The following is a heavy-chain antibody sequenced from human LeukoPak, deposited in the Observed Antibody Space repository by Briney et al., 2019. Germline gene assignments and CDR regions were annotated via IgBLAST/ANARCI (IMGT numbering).Heavy chain of an antibody. J-gene: IGHJ2*01. CDR1: GGSISSYY. V-gene: IGHV4-34*01. CDR2: INHSGST. CDR3: ASMYRGFGELFPLRYFDL. Sequence: KPSETLSLTCTVSGGSISSYYWSWIRQPPGKGLEWIGEINHSGSTNYNPSLKSRVTISVDTSKNQFSLKLSSVTAADTAVYYCASMYRGFGELFPLRYFDLWGRGTLVTVSS. D-gene: IGHD3-10*01.